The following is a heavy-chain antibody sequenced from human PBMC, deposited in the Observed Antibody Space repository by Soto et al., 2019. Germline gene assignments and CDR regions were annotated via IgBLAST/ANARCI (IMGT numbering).Heavy chain of an antibody. CDR2: IIPILNSV. CDR1: GYTFTSYD. Sequence: ASVKVSCKASGYTFTSYDISWVRQAPGQGLEWMGRIIPILNSVNYAQKFQGRVTITADESTSTAYMELSSLRSEDTAVYYCATLSAAMRRYDYSSGRDYYYYGMDVWGQGTTVTVSS. CDR3: ATLSAAMRRYDYSSGRDYYYYGMDV. J-gene: IGHJ6*02. D-gene: IGHD2-2*01. V-gene: IGHV1-69*11.